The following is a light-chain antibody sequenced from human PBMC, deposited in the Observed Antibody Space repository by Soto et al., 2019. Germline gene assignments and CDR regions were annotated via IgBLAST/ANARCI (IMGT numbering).Light chain of an antibody. Sequence: QSVLTQPPSASGTPGQRVTISCSGSSSNIGSNYVYWYQQVPGTAPKLLIYDNNKRPSGIPDRFSGSKSGTSATLGITGLQTGDEADYYCGTWDSSLSAGMFGGGTKLTVL. CDR3: GTWDSSLSAGM. V-gene: IGLV1-51*01. J-gene: IGLJ3*02. CDR2: DNN. CDR1: SSNIGSNY.